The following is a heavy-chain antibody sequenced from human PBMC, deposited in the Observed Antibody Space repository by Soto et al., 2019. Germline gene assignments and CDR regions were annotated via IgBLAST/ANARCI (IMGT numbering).Heavy chain of an antibody. CDR2: IKKDGSEK. Sequence: EVQLVESGGGLVQPRGSLRLSCAASGFSFSTYWMNWVRQAPGKGLEWVAIIKKDGSEKLYVDSVKGRFTISRDNARNSLYLEMNSLRAEDTAVYYCVAGSGWLPDFWGQGTLVTVPS. D-gene: IGHD6-19*01. J-gene: IGHJ4*02. CDR3: VAGSGWLPDF. CDR1: GFSFSTYW. V-gene: IGHV3-7*01.